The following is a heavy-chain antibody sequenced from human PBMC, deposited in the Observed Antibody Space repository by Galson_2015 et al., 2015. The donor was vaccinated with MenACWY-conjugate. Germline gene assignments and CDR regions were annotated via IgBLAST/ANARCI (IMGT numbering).Heavy chain of an antibody. CDR2: IWSDGNSK. D-gene: IGHD3-3*01. V-gene: IGHV3-33*08. CDR3: ATGFSSGVAPRGGRY. J-gene: IGHJ4*02. CDR1: GFIFSSYR. Sequence: SLRLSCAASGFIFSSYRMNWVRQAPGKGLEWVTVIWSDGNSKYYVDSVKGRFTISRDNSKNTLYLQMNSLRAEDTAVYYCATGFSSGVAPRGGRYWGQGTLVTVSS.